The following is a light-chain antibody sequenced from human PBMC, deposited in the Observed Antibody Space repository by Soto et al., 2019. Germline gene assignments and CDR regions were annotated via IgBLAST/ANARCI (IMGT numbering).Light chain of an antibody. CDR1: SSDVGGYNF. V-gene: IGLV2-8*01. Sequence: QSALTQPPSASGSPRQSVTISCTGTSSDVGGYNFVSWYQHHPGKAPKLMIYEVNKRPSGVPDRFSGSKSGNTASLTVSGLQAEDEADYYCSSYTSSSTLVFGGGTKLTVL. J-gene: IGLJ3*02. CDR2: EVN. CDR3: SSYTSSSTLV.